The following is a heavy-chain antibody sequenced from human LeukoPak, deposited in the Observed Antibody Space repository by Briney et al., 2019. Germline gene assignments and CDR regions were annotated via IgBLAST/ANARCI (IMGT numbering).Heavy chain of an antibody. Sequence: GGSLRLSCEASGFTFSSYGMHWVHQAPGKGLEWVAVISYDGSNKYYADSVKGRFTISRDNSKNTLYLQMNSLRAEDTAVYYCASESGSYDDYWGQGTLVTVSS. CDR3: ASESGSYDDY. V-gene: IGHV3-30*03. D-gene: IGHD1-26*01. CDR1: GFTFSSYG. CDR2: ISYDGSNK. J-gene: IGHJ4*02.